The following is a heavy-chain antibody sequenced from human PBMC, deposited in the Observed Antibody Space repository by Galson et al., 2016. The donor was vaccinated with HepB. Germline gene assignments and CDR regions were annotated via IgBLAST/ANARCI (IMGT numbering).Heavy chain of an antibody. J-gene: IGHJ6*02. D-gene: IGHD3-10*01. CDR3: EKDTYFYGSGSYFAPRRYYFYGMDV. CDR1: GFTFNTYG. V-gene: IGHV3-30*18. Sequence: SLRLSCAASGFTFNTYGMHWVRQAPGKGLEWVAVTSYDGTNKHYADSVRGRFPISRDNSKNTLFLHMISLRAEDTAVYYCEKDTYFYGSGSYFAPRRYYFYGMDVWGQGTTVTVSS. CDR2: TSYDGTNK.